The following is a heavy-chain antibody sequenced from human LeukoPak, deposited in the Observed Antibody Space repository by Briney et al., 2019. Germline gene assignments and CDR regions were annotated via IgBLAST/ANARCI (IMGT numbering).Heavy chain of an antibody. CDR1: GGSISSRSYY. D-gene: IGHD3-10*01. V-gene: IGHV4-39*01. J-gene: IGHJ4*02. Sequence: PSETLSLPCTVSGGSISSRSYYWGSIPQPPGKGLEWIGSIYYSGSTYYNPSLKSRVTISVDTSKNQFSLKLSSGTAADTAVYYCAEGTKSFFDYWGQGTLVTVSS. CDR3: AEGTKSFFDY. CDR2: IYYSGST.